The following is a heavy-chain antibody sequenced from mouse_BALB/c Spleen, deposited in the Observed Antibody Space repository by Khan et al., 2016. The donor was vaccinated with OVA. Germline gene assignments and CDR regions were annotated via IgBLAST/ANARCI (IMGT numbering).Heavy chain of an antibody. D-gene: IGHD6-1*01. V-gene: IGHV14-3*02. CDR3: VHPSYDPRNGSD. Sequence: VQLKQSGAELVKPGASVKLSCTASGFNIRDTYMHWVKQRPEQGLEWIGRITPANGNTEYDPKFQGKATIRADTSSNTAYLQLSSLTSEDTAVYYCVHPSYDPRNGSDGGEGTTVTVSS. CDR1: GFNIRDTY. CDR2: ITPANGNT. J-gene: IGHJ1*01.